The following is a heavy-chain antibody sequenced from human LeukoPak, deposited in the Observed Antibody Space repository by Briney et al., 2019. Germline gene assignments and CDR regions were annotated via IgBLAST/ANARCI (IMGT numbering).Heavy chain of an antibody. D-gene: IGHD6-13*01. Sequence: GGSLRLSCAASGFTFDDYAMHWVRQAPGKGLEWVSGISWNSGSIGYADSVKGRFTISRDNAKNSLYLQMNSLRAEDTALYYCAKDLMMKYSSSWPYYYYGMDVWGQGTTVTVSS. CDR3: AKDLMMKYSSSWPYYYYGMDV. V-gene: IGHV3-9*01. J-gene: IGHJ6*02. CDR2: ISWNSGSI. CDR1: GFTFDDYA.